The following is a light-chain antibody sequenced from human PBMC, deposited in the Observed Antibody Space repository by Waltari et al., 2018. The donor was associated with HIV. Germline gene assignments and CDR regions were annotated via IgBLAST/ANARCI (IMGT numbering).Light chain of an antibody. CDR1: SPNIGNNY. CDR3: GTWDDSLGAVV. V-gene: IGLV1-51*02. CDR2: ETS. Sequence: QSVLTQPPSVSAAPGQTVTLPCSGTSPNIGNNYVSWYHQVPGTTPKLPIYETSQRPSGIPDRFSGSKSGTSATLGITGVQTADEADYYCGTWDDSLGAVVFGGGTRVTV. J-gene: IGLJ2*01.